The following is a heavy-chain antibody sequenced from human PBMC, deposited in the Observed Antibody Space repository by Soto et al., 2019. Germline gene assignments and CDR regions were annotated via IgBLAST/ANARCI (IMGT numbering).Heavy chain of an antibody. CDR1: GCSLTDYH. D-gene: IGHD2-8*01. CDR3: ARGDSTDCSNGVCSFFYNHDMDV. V-gene: IGHV1-2*04. J-gene: IGHJ6*02. CDR2: INPKSGGT. Sequence: ASVKVSCKASGCSLTDYHVHWVRQAPVQGLEWLGRINPKSGGTSTAQKFQGWVTMTTDTSISTASMELTRLTSDDTAIYYCARGDSTDCSNGVCSFFYNHDMDVWGQGTTVTVSS.